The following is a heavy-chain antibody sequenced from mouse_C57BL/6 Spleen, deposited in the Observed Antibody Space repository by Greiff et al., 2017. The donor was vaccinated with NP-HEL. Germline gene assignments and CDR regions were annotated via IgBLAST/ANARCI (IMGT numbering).Heavy chain of an antibody. J-gene: IGHJ4*01. Sequence: VQLQQSGAELVRPGASVKLSCKASGYTFTDYYINWVKQRPGQGLEWIARIYPGSGNTYYNEKFKGKATLTAEKSSSTAYMQLSSLTSEDSAVYFVAGDYYSSSYYAMDYWGQGTSVTVSS. V-gene: IGHV1-76*01. D-gene: IGHD1-1*01. CDR2: IYPGSGNT. CDR1: GYTFTDYY. CDR3: AGDYYSSSYYAMDY.